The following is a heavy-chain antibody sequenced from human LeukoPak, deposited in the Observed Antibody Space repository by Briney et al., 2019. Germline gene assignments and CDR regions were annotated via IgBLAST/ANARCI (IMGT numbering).Heavy chain of an antibody. V-gene: IGHV3-9*01. D-gene: IGHD3-10*01. J-gene: IGHJ4*02. CDR3: AKDYYGSGSYIGY. CDR2: ISWNSGSI. CDR1: GFTFDDYA. Sequence: GGSLRLSCAASGFTFDDYAMHWVRHAPGKGLEWVSGISWNSGSIGYADSVKGRFTISRDNAKNSLYLQMNSLRAEDTALYYCAKDYYGSGSYIGYWGQGTLVTVSS.